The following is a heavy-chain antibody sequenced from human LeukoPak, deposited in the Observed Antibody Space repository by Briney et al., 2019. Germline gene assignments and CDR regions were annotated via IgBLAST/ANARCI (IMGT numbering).Heavy chain of an antibody. V-gene: IGHV4-59*08. D-gene: IGHD3-10*01. CDR2: IYYSGST. J-gene: IGHJ4*02. Sequence: ASETLSLTCTVSGGSIGLYYWSWLRQPPGKGLEWIGYIYYSGSTNYNPSLKSRVTISVDTSKNQFSLKLNSVTAADTAVYYCARQRLAWFGESNSGFDYWGQGSLVTVSS. CDR3: ARQRLAWFGESNSGFDY. CDR1: GGSIGLYY.